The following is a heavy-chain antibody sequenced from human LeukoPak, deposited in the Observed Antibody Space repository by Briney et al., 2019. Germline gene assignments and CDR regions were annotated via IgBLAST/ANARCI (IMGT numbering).Heavy chain of an antibody. V-gene: IGHV3-7*01. CDR1: GFTFSDYW. D-gene: IGHD3-10*01. J-gene: IGHJ4*02. CDR2: INTDGSTT. Sequence: GGSLRLSCAASGFTFSDYWIDWVRQAPGQGLEWVANINTDGSTTNYVESVRGRFTNSRDNTRNSLSLQMNNLRDEDTAVYYCVRNRGGQQFDCWGQGTLLTVSS. CDR3: VRNRGGQQFDC.